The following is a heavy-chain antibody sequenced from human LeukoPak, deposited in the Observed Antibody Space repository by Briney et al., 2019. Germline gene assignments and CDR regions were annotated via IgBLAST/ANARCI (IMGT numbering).Heavy chain of an antibody. V-gene: IGHV1-18*01. CDR3: AREWFIAAAGTYYYYGMDV. J-gene: IGHJ6*02. D-gene: IGHD6-13*01. CDR1: GYTFTSYG. Sequence: GASVKVSCKASGYTFTSYGISWVRQAPGQGLEWMGWISAYNGNTNYAQKLQGRVTMTTDTSTTTAYMELRSLRSDDTAVYYCAREWFIAAAGTYYYYGMDVWGQGTTVTVSS. CDR2: ISAYNGNT.